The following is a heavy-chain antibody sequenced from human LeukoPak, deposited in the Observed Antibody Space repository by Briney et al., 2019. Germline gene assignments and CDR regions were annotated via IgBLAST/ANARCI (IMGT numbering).Heavy chain of an antibody. CDR2: ISGSGGST. J-gene: IGHJ4*02. Sequence: GGSLRLSCAASGFTFSNAWMSWVRQAPGKGLEWVSAISGSGGSTYYADSVKGRFTISRDNSKNTLYLQMNSLRAEDTAVYYCAKDRNYGHYDYWGQGTLVTVSS. D-gene: IGHD3-10*01. CDR1: GFTFSNAW. V-gene: IGHV3-23*01. CDR3: AKDRNYGHYDY.